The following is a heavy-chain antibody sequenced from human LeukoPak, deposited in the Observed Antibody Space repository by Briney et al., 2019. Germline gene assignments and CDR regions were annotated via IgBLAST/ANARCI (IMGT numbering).Heavy chain of an antibody. CDR1: GGSISSYY. V-gene: IGHV4-59*01. J-gene: IGHJ4*02. Sequence: SETLSLTCTVSGGSISSYYWSWIRQPPGKGLEWIGHIYGSGSTNYNPSLKSRVTLSVDTSKNQFSLKLSSVTAADTAVYYCASRWVLTGEPYWGQGTLVTVSS. CDR2: IYGSGST. CDR3: ASRWVLTGEPY. D-gene: IGHD7-27*01.